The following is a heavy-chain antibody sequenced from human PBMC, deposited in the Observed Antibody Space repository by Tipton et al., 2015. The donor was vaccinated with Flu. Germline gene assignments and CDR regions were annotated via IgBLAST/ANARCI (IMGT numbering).Heavy chain of an antibody. CDR1: GGSINSYY. D-gene: IGHD3-10*02. V-gene: IGHV4-59*05. CDR2: IYPSGTT. J-gene: IGHJ4*02. CDR3: ARLSYYDVDLKNFYFDH. Sequence: TLSLTCTVSGGSINSYYWSWIRQPPGKGLELIGSIYPSGTTYYNPSLKSRVTISVDTSKSQFSLMLRSVTAADTAVYYCARLSYYDVDLKNFYFDHWGQGALVTVSS.